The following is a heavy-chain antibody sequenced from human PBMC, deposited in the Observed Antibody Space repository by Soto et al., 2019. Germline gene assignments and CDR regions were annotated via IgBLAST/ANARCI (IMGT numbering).Heavy chain of an antibody. V-gene: IGHV1-8*01. CDR3: ARNSITMVRGVILFSDAFDI. CDR1: GYTFTSYD. D-gene: IGHD3-10*01. CDR2: MNPNSGNT. Sequence: GASVKVSCKASGYTFTSYDINWVRQATGQGLEWMGWMNPNSGNTGYAQKFQGRVTMTRNTSISTAYMELSSLRSEDTAVYYCARNSITMVRGVILFSDAFDIWGQGTMVTVSS. J-gene: IGHJ3*02.